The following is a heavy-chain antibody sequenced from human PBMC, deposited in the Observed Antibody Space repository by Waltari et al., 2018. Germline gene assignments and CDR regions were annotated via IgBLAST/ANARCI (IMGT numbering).Heavy chain of an antibody. CDR2: IYSDERT. CDR1: AFSVSINH. D-gene: IGHD2-15*01. V-gene: IGHV3-53*01. Sequence: EVPLVDSGGGLIQPGGSLNLSCVASAFSVSINHMSWVRQAPGKGLEWVSVIYSDERTNYAESVKGLFTISRDSSKNTVYLQMSSLRVEDTAIYYCARDPRWYESGDWGQGTLVTVSS. J-gene: IGHJ4*02. CDR3: ARDPRWYESGD.